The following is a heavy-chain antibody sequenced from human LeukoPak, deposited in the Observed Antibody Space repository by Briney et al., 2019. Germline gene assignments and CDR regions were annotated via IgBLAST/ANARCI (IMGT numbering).Heavy chain of an antibody. CDR2: ISAYNGNT. CDR3: ARIYYYYYYMDV. CDR1: GYTFTSYG. Sequence: ASVKVSCKASGYTFTSYGISWVRQAPGQGLEWMGRISAYNGNTNYAQKLQGRVTMTTDTSTSTAYMELRSLRSDDTAVYYCARIYYYYYYMDVWGKGTTVTVSS. V-gene: IGHV1-18*01. J-gene: IGHJ6*03.